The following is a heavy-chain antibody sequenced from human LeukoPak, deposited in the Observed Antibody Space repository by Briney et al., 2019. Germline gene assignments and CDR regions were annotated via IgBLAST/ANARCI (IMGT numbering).Heavy chain of an antibody. CDR2: ISAYNGNT. V-gene: IGHV1-18*01. D-gene: IGHD2-15*01. J-gene: IGHJ4*02. Sequence: GASVKVSCKASGYTFANYGISWVRQAPGQGLEWMGWISAYNGNTNYAQKLQGRVTMTTDTSTSTAYMELRSLRSDDTAVYYCARDCSGGYCYLVGRGYFDYWGQGTLVTVSS. CDR3: ARDCSGGYCYLVGRGYFDY. CDR1: GYTFANYG.